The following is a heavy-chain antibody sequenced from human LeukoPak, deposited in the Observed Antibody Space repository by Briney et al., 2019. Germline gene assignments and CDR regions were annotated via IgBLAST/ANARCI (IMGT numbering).Heavy chain of an antibody. D-gene: IGHD4-23*01. J-gene: IGHJ5*02. CDR3: ERDPNSDPRGP. Sequence: GGSLRLSCAGSGFMFTRYWMSWVRQTPGKGLEWVANIKQDGSEKYYVDSVKGRFTISRDNAKNSLYLQMNSLRVEDTAIYYCERDPNSDPRGPGAQEPLVPVS. CDR1: GFMFTRYW. CDR2: IKQDGSEK. V-gene: IGHV3-7*01.